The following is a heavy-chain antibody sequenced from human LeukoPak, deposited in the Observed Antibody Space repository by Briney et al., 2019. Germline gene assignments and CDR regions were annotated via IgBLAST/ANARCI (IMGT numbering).Heavy chain of an antibody. CDR2: IYYSGST. CDR1: GGSISSYY. J-gene: IGHJ4*02. V-gene: IGHV4-59*01. Sequence: SETLSLTCTVSGGSISSYYWSWIRQPPGKGLEWIGYIYYSGSTNYNPSLKSRVTISVDTSKNQFSLKLSSATAADTAVYYCAREPSPYTHFDYWGQGTLVTVSS. D-gene: IGHD1-1*01. CDR3: AREPSPYTHFDY.